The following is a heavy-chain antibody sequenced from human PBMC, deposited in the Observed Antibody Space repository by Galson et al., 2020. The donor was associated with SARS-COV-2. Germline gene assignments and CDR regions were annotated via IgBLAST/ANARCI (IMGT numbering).Heavy chain of an antibody. J-gene: IGHJ6*03. D-gene: IGHD3-10*01. CDR2: INIGGNT. V-gene: IGHV4-34*01. CDR1: GGSFSGYS. Sequence: SETLSLTCAVYGGSFSGYSWTWIRQPPGKGLEWIGEINIGGNTNYSPSLRGRVTISVDTSKNQFSLNLRSVTAADTANYYCARGHRGVVPSPVLGLGPFYPYYYMDVWDKGTTVSVSS. CDR3: ARGHRGVVPSPVLGLGPFYPYYYMDV.